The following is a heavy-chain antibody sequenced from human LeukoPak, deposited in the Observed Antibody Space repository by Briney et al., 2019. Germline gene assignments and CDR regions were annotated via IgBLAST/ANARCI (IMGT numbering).Heavy chain of an antibody. CDR3: ARHVPRLFLWFGEPNRFDY. Sequence: PSETLSLTCTVSGGSISSSNYYWGWIRQPPGKGLEWIGNIYYSGSTYYNPSLKSRVTISVDTSKNQFSLKLSSVTAADTAVYYCARHVPRLFLWFGEPNRFDYWGQGLLVTVSS. CDR2: IYYSGST. D-gene: IGHD3-10*01. CDR1: GGSISSSNYY. J-gene: IGHJ4*02. V-gene: IGHV4-39*01.